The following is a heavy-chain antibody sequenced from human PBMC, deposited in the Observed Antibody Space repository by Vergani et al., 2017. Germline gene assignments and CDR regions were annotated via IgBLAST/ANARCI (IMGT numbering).Heavy chain of an antibody. CDR2: ISSSSSYI. CDR1: GFTFSSYS. CDR3: ARDKMAAAGTSWFDP. Sequence: VQLVESGGGVVQPGRSLRLSCAASGFTFSSYSMNWVRQAPGKGLEWVSSISSSSSYIYYADSVKGRFTISRDNAKNSLYLQMNSLRAEDTAVYYCARDKMAAAGTSWFDPWGQGTLVTVSS. D-gene: IGHD6-13*01. J-gene: IGHJ5*02. V-gene: IGHV3-21*01.